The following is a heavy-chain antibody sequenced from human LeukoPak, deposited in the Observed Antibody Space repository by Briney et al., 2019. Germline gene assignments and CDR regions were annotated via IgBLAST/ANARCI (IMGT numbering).Heavy chain of an antibody. Sequence: GASVKVSCKASGYTFTSYGISWVRQAPGQGLEWMGWISAYNGNTNYAQKLQGRVTMTTDTSTSTAYMELRSLRSDDTAVYYCARYGVYCGGDCYSGNFDYWGQGTLVTVSS. J-gene: IGHJ4*02. CDR2: ISAYNGNT. D-gene: IGHD2-21*02. V-gene: IGHV1-18*01. CDR1: GYTFTSYG. CDR3: ARYGVYCGGDCYSGNFDY.